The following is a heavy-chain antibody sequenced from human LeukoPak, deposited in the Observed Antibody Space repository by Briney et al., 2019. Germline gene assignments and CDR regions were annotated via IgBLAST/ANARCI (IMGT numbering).Heavy chain of an antibody. J-gene: IGHJ5*02. Sequence: GRPLRLSCAASGFTFSSYAMHWVRQAPGKGLEWVSAISGSGGSTYYADSVKGRFTISRDNSKNTLYLQMNSLRAEDTAVYYCAKGDDYYDSSGYLAWGQGTLVTVSS. CDR3: AKGDDYYDSSGYLA. V-gene: IGHV3-23*01. CDR1: GFTFSSYA. D-gene: IGHD3-22*01. CDR2: ISGSGGST.